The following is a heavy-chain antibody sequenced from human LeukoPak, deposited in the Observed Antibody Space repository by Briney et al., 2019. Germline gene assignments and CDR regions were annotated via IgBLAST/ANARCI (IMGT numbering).Heavy chain of an antibody. CDR2: INTSGGST. J-gene: IGHJ4*02. V-gene: IGHV1-46*01. CDR3: ARENIEQWPAFDY. D-gene: IGHD1/OR15-1a*01. CDR1: GYTFTSYY. Sequence: ASVKVSCKASGYTFTSYYMHWVRQAPGQGLEWMGIINTSGGSTSYAQTFQGRVTITRDMSTSTVYMELSSLRSEDTAVYYCARENIEQWPAFDYWGQGTPVTVSS.